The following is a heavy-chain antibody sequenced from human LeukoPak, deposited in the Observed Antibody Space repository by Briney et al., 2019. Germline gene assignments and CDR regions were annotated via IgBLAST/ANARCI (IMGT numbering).Heavy chain of an antibody. V-gene: IGHV1-3*01. D-gene: IGHD5-24*01. CDR1: GYTFTTYT. J-gene: IGHJ4*02. CDR2: INAGNGNA. Sequence: ASVKVSCKGSGYTFTTYTMHWVRQAPGQRLEWMGWINAGNGNAKYSQKFQGGVTITRDTSASTAYMDLSSLRSEDTAVYYCAREIDRDGYNRFFDYWGQGILVTVSS. CDR3: AREIDRDGYNRFFDY.